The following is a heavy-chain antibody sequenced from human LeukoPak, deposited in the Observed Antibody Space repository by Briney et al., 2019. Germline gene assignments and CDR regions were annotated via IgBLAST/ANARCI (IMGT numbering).Heavy chain of an antibody. Sequence: RGSLRLSCAASGFSFGSFAMSWVRQAPGKGLEWVSGIIGSGGTTFYADSVKGRFTISRDNAENSLYLQMNSLGAEDTAVYYCATDRDSSRQKRFDYWGQGTLVTVSS. CDR3: ATDRDSSRQKRFDY. CDR1: GFSFGSFA. J-gene: IGHJ4*02. CDR2: IIGSGGTT. V-gene: IGHV3-23*01. D-gene: IGHD6-13*01.